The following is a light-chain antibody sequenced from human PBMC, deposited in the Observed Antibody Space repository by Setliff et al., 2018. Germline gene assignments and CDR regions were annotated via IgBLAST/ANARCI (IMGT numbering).Light chain of an antibody. J-gene: IGLJ1*01. Sequence: QSALTQPVAVSGSPGQSITISCAGTNSDVGGYNYVSWHQQHPGKAPKLIIYGVSDRPSGVSSRFSGSKSGNTAYLTISGLQTEDEAEYYCNAYASDTTYVCGSGTKVT. CDR2: GVS. V-gene: IGLV2-14*03. CDR1: NSDVGGYNY. CDR3: NAYASDTTYV.